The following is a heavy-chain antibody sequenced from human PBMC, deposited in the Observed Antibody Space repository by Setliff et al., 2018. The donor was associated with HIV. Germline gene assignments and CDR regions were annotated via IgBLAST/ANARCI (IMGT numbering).Heavy chain of an antibody. CDR2: IYYSGST. Sequence: SETLSLTCTVSGGSISNYYWSWIRQPPGKGLEWIGYIYYSGSTNYNPSLKSRVTISVDTSKNQFSLKLSSVTAADTAVYYCATAVAGADAFDIWGQGTMVTVSS. CDR3: ATAVAGADAFDI. J-gene: IGHJ3*02. V-gene: IGHV4-59*12. CDR1: GGSISNYY. D-gene: IGHD6-19*01.